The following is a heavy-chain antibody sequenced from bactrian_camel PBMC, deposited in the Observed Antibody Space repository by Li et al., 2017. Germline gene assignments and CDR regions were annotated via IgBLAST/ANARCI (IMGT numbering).Heavy chain of an antibody. CDR2: MYTGFGGGST. D-gene: IGHD2*01. J-gene: IGHJ4*01. V-gene: IGHV3S45*01. CDR3: AAGRTRNGYCYSMSEFPEATYNH. Sequence: HVQLVESGGGSVQAGGSLRLSCAISGRSNENYFLAWFRQPPGKEREGVAAMYTGFGGGSTYYADSVKDRFTISRDKNTLYLQLTSLTPEDTAMYFCAAGRTRNGYCYSMSEFPEATYNHWGQGTQVTVS. CDR1: GRSNENYF.